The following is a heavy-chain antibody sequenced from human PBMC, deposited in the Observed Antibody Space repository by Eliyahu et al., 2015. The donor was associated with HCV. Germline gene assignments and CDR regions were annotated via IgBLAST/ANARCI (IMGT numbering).Heavy chain of an antibody. CDR1: GGSISGYY. Sequence: QVQLQESGPGLVKPSETLSLTCTXSGGSISGYYWSWIRQPPGKGLEWIGYIYYSGSTDYNPSLKSRVTISIDTSKNQFSLKLSSVTAADTAVYSCARDLSGSLGIDSWGQGTLVTVSS. J-gene: IGHJ4*02. CDR3: ARDLSGSLGIDS. D-gene: IGHD1-26*01. V-gene: IGHV4-59*01. CDR2: IYYSGST.